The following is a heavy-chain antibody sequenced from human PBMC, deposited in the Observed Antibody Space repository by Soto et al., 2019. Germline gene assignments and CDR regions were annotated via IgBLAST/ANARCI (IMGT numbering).Heavy chain of an antibody. Sequence: GGSLRLSCAASGFTFSGAGMHWVRQASGKGLEWVGRIRNKANNYATAYEESLKGRFTISRDDSKNTAYLQMNSLKTEDTAVYYCTRHYGYYYYGMDGWGQGTTVTVSS. CDR2: IRNKANNYAT. CDR3: TRHYGYYYYGMDG. D-gene: IGHD3-16*01. CDR1: GFTFSGAG. J-gene: IGHJ6*02. V-gene: IGHV3-73*01.